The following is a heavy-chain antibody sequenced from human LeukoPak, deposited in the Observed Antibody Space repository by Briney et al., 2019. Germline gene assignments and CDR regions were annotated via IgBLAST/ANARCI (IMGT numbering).Heavy chain of an antibody. CDR3: TTLGYHLDS. Sequence: GGSLRLSRVASGFTFINYGVHWVRQAPGKGLEWVAYFAGSDTTTYYADSVKGRFIISRDNARNSLYLQMNSLRAEDTALYYCTTLGYHLDSWGQGTLVTVSS. CDR2: FAGSDTTT. J-gene: IGHJ4*02. V-gene: IGHV3-48*04. D-gene: IGHD3-22*01. CDR1: GFTFINYG.